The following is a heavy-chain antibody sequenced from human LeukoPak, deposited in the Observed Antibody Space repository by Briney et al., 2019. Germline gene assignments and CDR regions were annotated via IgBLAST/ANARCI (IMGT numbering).Heavy chain of an antibody. CDR2: ISAYNGNT. V-gene: IGHV1-18*01. Sequence: GASVKVSCKASGYTFTSYGISWVRQAPGQGLEWMGWISAYNGNTNYAQKLQGRVTMTTDTSTSTAYMELRSLRSDDTAVYYCARESSEELWFGELLPFDPWGRGTLVTVSS. CDR1: GYTFTSYG. CDR3: ARESSEELWFGELLPFDP. D-gene: IGHD3-10*01. J-gene: IGHJ5*02.